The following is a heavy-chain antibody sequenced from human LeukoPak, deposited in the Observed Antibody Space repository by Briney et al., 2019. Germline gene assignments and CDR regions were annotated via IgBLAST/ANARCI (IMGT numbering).Heavy chain of an antibody. J-gene: IGHJ5*02. CDR3: ARHNDGYYDFWSGYALAWFDP. CDR1: GGSISSSSYY. CDR2: IYYSGST. V-gene: IGHV4-39*01. D-gene: IGHD3-3*01. Sequence: PSETLSLTCTVSGGSISSSSYYRGWIRQPPGKGLEWIGSIYYSGSTYYNPSLKSRVTISVDTSKNQFSLKLSSVTAADTAVYYCARHNDGYYDFWSGYALAWFDPWGQGTLVTVSS.